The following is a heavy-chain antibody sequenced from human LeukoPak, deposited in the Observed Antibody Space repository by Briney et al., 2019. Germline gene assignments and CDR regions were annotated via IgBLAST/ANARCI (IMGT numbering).Heavy chain of an antibody. V-gene: IGHV1-2*02. Sequence: ASVKVSCKASGYTFTSYYMHWVRQAPGQGLEWMGWITPNSGGTNYAQKFRGRVTMTRDTSISTAYMELSRLRSDDTAMYYCARQEAVTGYSSGWYEDYWGQGTLVTVSS. CDR1: GYTFTSYY. CDR2: ITPNSGGT. J-gene: IGHJ4*02. CDR3: ARQEAVTGYSSGWYEDY. D-gene: IGHD6-19*01.